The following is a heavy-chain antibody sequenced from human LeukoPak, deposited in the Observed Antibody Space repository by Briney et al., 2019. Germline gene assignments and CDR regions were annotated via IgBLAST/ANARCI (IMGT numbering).Heavy chain of an antibody. CDR3: ARVLGGRVGDY. CDR1: GYTFTAYY. V-gene: IGHV1-2*02. Sequence: ASVKVSCKASGYTFTAYYMHWVRQAPGQGLEWMGWINPNSGGTNYAQKFQGRVTMTRDTSTSAVYMELSSLRSEDTAVYYCARVLGGRVGDYWGQGTLVTVSS. D-gene: IGHD1-26*01. CDR2: INPNSGGT. J-gene: IGHJ4*02.